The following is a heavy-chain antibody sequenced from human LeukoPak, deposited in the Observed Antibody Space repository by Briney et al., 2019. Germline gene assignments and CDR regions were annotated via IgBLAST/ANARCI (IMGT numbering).Heavy chain of an antibody. CDR2: INSDESST. CDR3: ARDRYGGNSAPSY. D-gene: IGHD4-23*01. J-gene: IGHJ4*02. CDR1: GFTFSNYW. Sequence: GGSLRLSCAASGFTFSNYWMHWVRQAPGKGLVGVSRINSDESSTSYADTVKGRFTISRDNAKNTLYLQMNSLRAEDTAVYYCARDRYGGNSAPSYWGQGTLVTVSS. V-gene: IGHV3-74*01.